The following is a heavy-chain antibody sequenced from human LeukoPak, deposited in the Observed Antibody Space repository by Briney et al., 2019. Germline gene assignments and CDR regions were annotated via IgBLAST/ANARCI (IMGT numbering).Heavy chain of an antibody. CDR2: IIPIFGTA. J-gene: IGHJ6*02. CDR1: GGTFSSYA. Sequence: GSSVKVSCKASGGTFSSYAISWVRQAPGQGLEWMGGIIPIFGTANYAQKFQGRVTITADESTSTAYMELSSLRSEDTAVYYCARAPAEGSGYYLEPYYYYGMDVWGQGTTVTVSS. V-gene: IGHV1-69*01. D-gene: IGHD3-22*01. CDR3: ARAPAEGSGYYLEPYYYYGMDV.